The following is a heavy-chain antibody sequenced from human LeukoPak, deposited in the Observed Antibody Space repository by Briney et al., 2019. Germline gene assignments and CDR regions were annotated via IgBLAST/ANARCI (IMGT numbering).Heavy chain of an antibody. J-gene: IGHJ6*03. CDR1: GGSISSYY. CDR2: IHISGST. Sequence: PSETLSLTCTVSGGSISSYYWSWIRQPAGKGLEWIGRIHISGSTNYNPSLKSRVTMSADTSKNQFSLKLSSVTAADTAVYYCARVMAGTTLAYYYYMDVWGKGTTVTVSS. D-gene: IGHD1-1*01. V-gene: IGHV4-4*07. CDR3: ARVMAGTTLAYYYYMDV.